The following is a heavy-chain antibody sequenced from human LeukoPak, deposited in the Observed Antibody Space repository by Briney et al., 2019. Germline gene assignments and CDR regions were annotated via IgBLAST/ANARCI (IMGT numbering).Heavy chain of an antibody. D-gene: IGHD3-22*01. CDR1: GGTFSSYA. Sequence: SVKVSCKASGGTFSSYAISWVRQAPGQGLEWMGGIIPIFGTANYAQKFQGRVTITTDESTSTAYMELSSLRSEDTAVYYCASGWYYYDSSGQFDYWGQGALVTVSS. J-gene: IGHJ4*02. CDR2: IIPIFGTA. V-gene: IGHV1-69*05. CDR3: ASGWYYYDSSGQFDY.